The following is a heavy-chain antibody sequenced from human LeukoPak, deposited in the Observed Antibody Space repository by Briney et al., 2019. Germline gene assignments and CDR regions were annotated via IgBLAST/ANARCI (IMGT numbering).Heavy chain of an antibody. CDR2: INSDGSIT. Sequence: GGSLRPSCAASGFTFSNYWMHWVRHAPGKGLVWVSRINSDGSITNYADSVKGRFTISRDNAKNALFLRMNSLSAEDTAVYYCVRLKWDPSSGLAYWGQGTLVTVSS. CDR3: VRLKWDPSSGLAY. CDR1: GFTFSNYW. J-gene: IGHJ4*02. D-gene: IGHD6-19*01. V-gene: IGHV3-74*01.